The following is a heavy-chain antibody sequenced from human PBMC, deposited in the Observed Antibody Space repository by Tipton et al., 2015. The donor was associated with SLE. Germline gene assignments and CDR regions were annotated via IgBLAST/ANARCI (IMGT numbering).Heavy chain of an antibody. CDR2: INAGNGNT. D-gene: IGHD1-26*01. CDR3: ARDDGSYPSYYFDY. V-gene: IGHV1-3*01. J-gene: IGHJ4*02. CDR1: GYTFTSYA. Sequence: QLVQSGAEVKKPGASVKVSCKASGYTFTSYAMHWVRQAPGQRLEWMGWINAGNGNTKYSQKFQGRVTITRDTSASTAYMELSSLRSDDTAVYYCARDDGSYPSYYFDYWGQGTLVTVSS.